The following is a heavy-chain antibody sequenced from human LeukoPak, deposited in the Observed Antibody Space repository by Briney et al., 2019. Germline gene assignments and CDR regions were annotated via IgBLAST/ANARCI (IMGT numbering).Heavy chain of an antibody. CDR3: ARDSLPSRGWDHAFDI. J-gene: IGHJ3*02. CDR2: ISSSSSYI. CDR1: GFTFSSYS. D-gene: IGHD6-19*01. Sequence: GGSLRLSCAASGFTFSSYSMNWVRQAPGEGLEWVSSISSSSSYIYYADSVKGRFTISRDNAKNSLYLQMNSLRAEDTAVYYCARDSLPSRGWDHAFDIWGQGTMVTVSS. V-gene: IGHV3-21*01.